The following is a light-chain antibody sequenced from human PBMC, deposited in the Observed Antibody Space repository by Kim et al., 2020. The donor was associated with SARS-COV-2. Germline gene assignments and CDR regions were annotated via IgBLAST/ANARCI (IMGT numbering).Light chain of an antibody. V-gene: IGLV2-23*02. CDR1: SRDVGSYNL. CDR2: EVS. J-gene: IGLJ2*01. CDR3: CSYAGSSTSVV. Sequence: QSITISGTGTSRDVGSYNLVSWYQQPPGKAPKLMIYEVSKRPSGVSNRFSGSKSGNTASLTISGLQAEDEADYYCCSYAGSSTSVVFGGGTQLTVL.